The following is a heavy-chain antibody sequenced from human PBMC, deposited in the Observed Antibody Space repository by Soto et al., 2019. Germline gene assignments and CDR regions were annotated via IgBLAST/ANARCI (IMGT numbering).Heavy chain of an antibody. D-gene: IGHD1-26*01. CDR2: ISYDSTKT. V-gene: IGHV3-30*03. Sequence: GGSLRLSCAASGFTFNSCGMHWVRQGPGNGLEWVAFISYDSTKTYYADSVKGRFTISRDNSNSALYVQMHSLTGEDTAVYYCARTRSAWSDFHYYSLDAWGQGTTVTVSS. CDR3: ARTRSAWSDFHYYSLDA. J-gene: IGHJ6*02. CDR1: GFTFNSCG.